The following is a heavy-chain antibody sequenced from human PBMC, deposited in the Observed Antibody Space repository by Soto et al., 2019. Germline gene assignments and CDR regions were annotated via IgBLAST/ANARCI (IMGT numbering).Heavy chain of an antibody. CDR3: ARLVVVAAKFDY. CDR1: GGSISSSSYY. CDR2: IYYSGST. D-gene: IGHD2-15*01. V-gene: IGHV4-39*07. J-gene: IGHJ4*02. Sequence: SETLSLTCTVSGGSISSSSYYWGWIRQPPGKGLEWIGSIYYSGSTDYNPSLKSRVSISVDTSKKQFSLKLSSVTAADTAVYYCARLVVVAAKFDYWGQGTLVTVSS.